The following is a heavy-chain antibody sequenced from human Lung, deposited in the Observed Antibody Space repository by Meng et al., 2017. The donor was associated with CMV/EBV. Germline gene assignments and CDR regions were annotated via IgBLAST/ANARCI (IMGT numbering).Heavy chain of an antibody. CDR2: ISFDGRTK. J-gene: IGHJ6*02. Sequence: GGSLRLXCTASEFTLSPYALHWVRQAPGKGLEWVALISFDGRTKYNTDSVKGRFTISRDSSKNTVYLHINSLRGEDTAVYYCARAGDIVEVSDPLRQNYYYGMDLWGQGPTVPFSS. CDR3: ARAGDIVEVSDPLRQNYYYGMDL. V-gene: IGHV3-30*04. D-gene: IGHD2-15*01. CDR1: EFTLSPYA.